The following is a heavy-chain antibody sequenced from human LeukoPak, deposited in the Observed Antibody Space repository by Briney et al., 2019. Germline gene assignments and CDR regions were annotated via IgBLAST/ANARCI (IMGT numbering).Heavy chain of an antibody. Sequence: GGSLRLSCEASGFTFSSYGMHWVPQAPGKGLEWVAVISYDGSNKYYADSVKGRFTISRDNSKNTLYLQMKSLRAEDTAVYYCAKEDSYGPPAFDYWGQGTLVTVSS. V-gene: IGHV3-30*18. CDR3: AKEDSYGPPAFDY. CDR2: ISYDGSNK. CDR1: GFTFSSYG. D-gene: IGHD5-18*01. J-gene: IGHJ4*02.